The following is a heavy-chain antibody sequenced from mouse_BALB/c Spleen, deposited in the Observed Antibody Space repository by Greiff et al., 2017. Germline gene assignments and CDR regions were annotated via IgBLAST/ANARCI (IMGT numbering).Heavy chain of an antibody. V-gene: IGHV1-5*01. J-gene: IGHJ2*01. D-gene: IGHD1-2*01. Sequence: VQLQQSGTVLARPGASVKMSCKASGYTFTSYWMHWVKQRPGQGLEWIGAIYPGNSDTSYNQKFKGKAKLTAVTSTSTAYMELSSLTNEDSAVYYCTKEGTITHYFDYWGQGTTLTVSS. CDR1: GYTFTSYW. CDR2: IYPGNSDT. CDR3: TKEGTITHYFDY.